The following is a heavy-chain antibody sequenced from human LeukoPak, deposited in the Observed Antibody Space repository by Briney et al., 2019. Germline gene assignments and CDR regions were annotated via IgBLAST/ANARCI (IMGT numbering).Heavy chain of an antibody. J-gene: IGHJ4*02. D-gene: IGHD3-3*01. CDR3: ARVAPSTTFGVVTHRILDY. V-gene: IGHV4-39*07. CDR1: AGPIDISNYY. CDR2: IYYSGST. Sequence: SETLSLTCTVSAGPIDISNYYWGWLRQPPGKGLEWIGSIYYSGSTYYSPSLKSRVTISVDTSKNQFSLKLSTVTAADTAVYYCARVAPSTTFGVVTHRILDYWGQGTLVTVSS.